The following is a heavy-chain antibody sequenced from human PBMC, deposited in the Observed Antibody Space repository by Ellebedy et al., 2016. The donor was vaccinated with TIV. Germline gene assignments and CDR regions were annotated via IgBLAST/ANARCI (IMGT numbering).Heavy chain of an antibody. CDR2: MNPNSGNT. Sequence: AASVKVSCKASGYTFTSYGTSWVRQAPGHGLEWMGWMNPNSGNTGYAQKFQGRVTITRNTSISTAYMELSSLRSEDTAVYYCAIIESSSWYDSPYRFDYWGQGTLVTVSS. CDR1: GYTFTSYG. V-gene: IGHV1-8*03. CDR3: AIIESSSWYDSPYRFDY. D-gene: IGHD6-13*01. J-gene: IGHJ4*02.